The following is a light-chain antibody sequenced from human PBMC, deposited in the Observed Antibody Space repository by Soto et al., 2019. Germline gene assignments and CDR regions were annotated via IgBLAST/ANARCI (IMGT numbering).Light chain of an antibody. CDR1: SSNIGANY. J-gene: IGLJ3*02. V-gene: IGLV1-51*01. Sequence: QSVLTQPPSVSAAPGQKVTISCSGSSSNIGANYVSWYQQLPGIAPKLLIYDNNKRPSGIPDRFSGSKSGTSATLGITGLQTGDEADYYCGTWDSSLSVWVFGGGTKVTVL. CDR2: DNN. CDR3: GTWDSSLSVWV.